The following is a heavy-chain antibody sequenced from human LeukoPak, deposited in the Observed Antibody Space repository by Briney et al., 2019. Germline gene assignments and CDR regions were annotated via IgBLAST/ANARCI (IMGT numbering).Heavy chain of an antibody. V-gene: IGHV3-30*04. D-gene: IGHD6-6*01. Sequence: PGRSLRLSCAASGFTFSSYAMHWVRQAPGKGLEWVAVISYDGSNKYYADSVKGRFTISRNNSKNTLYLQMNSLRAEDTAVYYCASLFLCYGCSSSSDSFNIWGQGTMVTVSS. CDR2: ISYDGSNK. CDR1: GFTFSSYA. J-gene: IGHJ3*02. CDR3: ASLFLCYGCSSSSDSFNI.